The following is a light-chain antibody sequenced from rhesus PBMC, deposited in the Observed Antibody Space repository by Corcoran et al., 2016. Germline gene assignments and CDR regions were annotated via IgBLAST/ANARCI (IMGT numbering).Light chain of an antibody. CDR2: RTS. CDR3: LQGYSTPLT. J-gene: IGKJ4*01. Sequence: DIQMTQSPSSLSASAGDRVTITCRASQDIGDHLSWYQQKPGKPPKRLKYRTSSLESGVPSRVSGRRSGTDFTLTISSLQPEDFVTYYCLQGYSTPLTFGGGTTVEIK. V-gene: IGKV1-36*02. CDR1: QDIGDH.